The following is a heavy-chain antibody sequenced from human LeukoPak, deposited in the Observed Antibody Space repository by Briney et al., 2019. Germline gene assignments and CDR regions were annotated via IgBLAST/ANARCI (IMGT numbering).Heavy chain of an antibody. D-gene: IGHD2-2*01. CDR1: GFTFSSYN. Sequence: PGGSLRLSCAASGFTFSSYNMNCVRQAPGKGLEWVSYISSSSTTIYYADSVKGRFTISRDNAKNSLYLHLNSLRDEVTAVYYCARGMGYYCSSTSCYKINWFDPWGQGTLVTVSS. V-gene: IGHV3-48*02. CDR3: ARGMGYYCSSTSCYKINWFDP. CDR2: ISSSSTTI. J-gene: IGHJ5*02.